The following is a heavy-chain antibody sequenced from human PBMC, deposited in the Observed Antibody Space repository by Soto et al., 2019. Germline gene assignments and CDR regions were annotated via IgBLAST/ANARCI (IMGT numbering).Heavy chain of an antibody. CDR2: IGGSVART. CDR3: AKDIIVLVAGTPGDAFDI. CDR1: GFTFSSYA. Sequence: HPGGSLRLSCVASGFTFSSYAMSWVRQAPGKGLEWVSTIGGSVARTYYADSVKGRFTISRDNSKNTLFLQMNSLRAEDTAVYYCAKDIIVLVAGTPGDAFDIWGPGTMVTVSS. D-gene: IGHD2-15*01. V-gene: IGHV3-23*01. J-gene: IGHJ3*02.